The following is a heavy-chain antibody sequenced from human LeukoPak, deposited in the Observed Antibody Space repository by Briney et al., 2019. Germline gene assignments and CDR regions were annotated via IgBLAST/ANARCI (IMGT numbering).Heavy chain of an antibody. D-gene: IGHD2-2*01. Sequence: SETLSLTCTVSGASMSDYYWSWIRQPPGKGLEWIGYIYYTGSTNYNPSLKSRVTMSVDTSKNQISLKLSSVTAADTAVYYCARDGGYCSSTSCYDWFDPWGQGTLVTVSS. CDR3: ARDGGYCSSTSCYDWFDP. V-gene: IGHV4-59*01. CDR1: GASMSDYY. CDR2: IYYTGST. J-gene: IGHJ5*02.